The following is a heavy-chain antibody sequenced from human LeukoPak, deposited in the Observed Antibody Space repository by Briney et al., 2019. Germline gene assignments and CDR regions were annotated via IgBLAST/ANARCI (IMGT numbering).Heavy chain of an antibody. D-gene: IGHD3-10*01. Sequence: SETLSLTCTVSGGSISSYYWSWIRQPPGKGLEWIGYIYYSGSTNYNPSLKSRVTISVDTSKNQFSLKLSSVTAADTAVYYCARSGGSGSYDPWGQGTLVIVSS. CDR2: IYYSGST. CDR3: ARSGGSGSYDP. V-gene: IGHV4-59*01. J-gene: IGHJ5*02. CDR1: GGSISSYY.